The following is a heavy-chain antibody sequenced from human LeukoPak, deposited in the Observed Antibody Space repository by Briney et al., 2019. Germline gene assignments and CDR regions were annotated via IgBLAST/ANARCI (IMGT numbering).Heavy chain of an antibody. Sequence: SQTLSLTCTVSGGSISSGDYYWSWIRQPAGKGLEWIGRIYSSGSTDYNPSHKSRVTVSLDTSKQQFSLKLNSVTAADTAVYYCARETPRGSHDYWGQGTLVTVSS. CDR2: IYSSGST. V-gene: IGHV4-61*02. J-gene: IGHJ4*02. CDR3: ARETPRGSHDY. CDR1: GGSISSGDYY. D-gene: IGHD3-10*01.